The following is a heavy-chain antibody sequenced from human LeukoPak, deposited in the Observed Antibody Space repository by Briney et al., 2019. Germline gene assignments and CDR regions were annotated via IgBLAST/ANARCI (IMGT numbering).Heavy chain of an antibody. Sequence: SETLSLTCTVSGGSISSYYWSWIRQPPGKGLEWIGYIYHSGSTYYNPSLKSRVTISVDRSKNQFSLKLSSVTAADTAVYYCARGARGPAAIYYYYMDVWGKGTTVTVSS. CDR3: ARGARGPAAIYYYYMDV. V-gene: IGHV4-59*12. D-gene: IGHD2-2*01. CDR2: IYHSGST. CDR1: GGSISSYY. J-gene: IGHJ6*03.